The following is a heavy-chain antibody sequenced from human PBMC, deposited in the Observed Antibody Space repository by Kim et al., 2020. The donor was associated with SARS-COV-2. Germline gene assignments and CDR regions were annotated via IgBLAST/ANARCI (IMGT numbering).Heavy chain of an antibody. J-gene: IGHJ6*02. CDR3: ARGRTPWEGDGSGIEYYYYGMDV. CDR1: GGSISSGGYY. CDR2: IYYSGST. Sequence: SETLSLTCTVSGGSISSGGYYWSWIRQHPGKGLEWIGYIYYSGSTYYNPSLKSRVTISVDTSKNQFSLKLSSVTAADTAVYYCARGRTPWEGDGSGIEYYYYGMDVWGQGTTVTVSS. V-gene: IGHV4-31*03. D-gene: IGHD3-10*01.